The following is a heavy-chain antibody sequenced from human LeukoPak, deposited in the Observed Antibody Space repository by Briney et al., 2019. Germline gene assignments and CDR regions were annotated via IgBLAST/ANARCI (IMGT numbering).Heavy chain of an antibody. V-gene: IGHV1-24*01. J-gene: IGHJ3*02. CDR2: FDPEDGET. D-gene: IGHD3-22*01. Sequence: ASVKVSCKVSGYTLTELSMHWVRQAPGKGLEWMGGFDPEDGETIYAQKFQGRVTMTEDTSTDTAYMELSSLRSEDTAVYYCATAPPYYYDSSGYEAFDIWGQGTMVTVSS. CDR1: GYTLTELS. CDR3: ATAPPYYYDSSGYEAFDI.